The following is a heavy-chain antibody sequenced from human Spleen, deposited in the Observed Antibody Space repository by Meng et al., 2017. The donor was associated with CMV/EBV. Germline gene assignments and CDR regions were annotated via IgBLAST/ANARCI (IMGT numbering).Heavy chain of an antibody. CDR2: IYYSGST. CDR1: GGSISNNNYY. CDR3: ARARFDY. Sequence: SETLSLTCTVSGGSISNNNYYWGWIRQPPGKGLEWIGSIYYSGSTYYNPSLKSRVTISVDTSKNQFSLKLSSVTAADTAVYYCARARFDYWGQGTLVTVSS. J-gene: IGHJ4*02. V-gene: IGHV4-39*07.